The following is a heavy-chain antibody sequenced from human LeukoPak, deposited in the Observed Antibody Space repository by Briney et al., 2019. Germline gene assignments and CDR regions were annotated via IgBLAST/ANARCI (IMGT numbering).Heavy chain of an antibody. J-gene: IGHJ6*03. D-gene: IGHD2-21*02. CDR2: ISGSGGST. V-gene: IGHV3-23*01. CDR3: AKDCGGDCYSFYYYYYMDV. CDR1: GFTFSSYA. Sequence: SGGSLRLSCAASGFTFSSYAMSWVRQAPGKGLEWVSAISGSGGSTYYADSVKGRFTISRDNSKNTLYLQMNSLRAEDTAVYYCAKDCGGDCYSFYYYYYMDVWGKGTTVTISS.